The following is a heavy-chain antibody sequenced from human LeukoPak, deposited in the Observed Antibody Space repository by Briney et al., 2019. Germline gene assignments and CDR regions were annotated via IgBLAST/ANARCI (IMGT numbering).Heavy chain of an antibody. V-gene: IGHV4-59*01. CDR3: ARKEEYCSGGSCYLGWFDP. CDR1: GGSISSYY. CDR2: IYYSGST. Sequence: SETLSLTCTVSGGSISSYYWSWIRQPPGKGLEWIGYIYYSGSTNYNPSLKSRVTISVDTSKNQASLRLSSVTAADTAVYYCARKEEYCSGGSCYLGWFDPWGPGTLVTVSS. D-gene: IGHD2-15*01. J-gene: IGHJ5*02.